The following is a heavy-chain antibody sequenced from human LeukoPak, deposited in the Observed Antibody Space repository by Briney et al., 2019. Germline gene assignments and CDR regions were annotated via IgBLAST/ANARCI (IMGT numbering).Heavy chain of an antibody. CDR1: GFTFSSYS. CDR3: ARDAGFRPYYYDSSGYTDAFDI. CDR2: ISSSSSYI. Sequence: PGGSLRLSCAASGFTFSSYSMNWVRQAPGKGLEWVSSISSSSSYIYYADSVKGRFTISRDNAKNTLYLQMNSLRAEDTAVYYCARDAGFRPYYYDSSGYTDAFDIWGQGTMVTVSS. V-gene: IGHV3-21*01. J-gene: IGHJ3*02. D-gene: IGHD3-22*01.